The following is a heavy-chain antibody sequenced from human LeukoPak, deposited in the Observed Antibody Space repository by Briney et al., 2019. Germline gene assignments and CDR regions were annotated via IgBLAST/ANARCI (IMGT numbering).Heavy chain of an antibody. CDR3: QVAAAGPMYYFDY. CDR1: GGTFSSYA. CDR2: IIPIFGTA. J-gene: IGHJ4*02. D-gene: IGHD6-13*01. Sequence: GASLKVSCKASGGTFSSYAISWVRQAPGQGLEWMGGIIPIFGTANYAQKFQGRVTITADESTSTAYMELSSLRSEDTAAYYCQVAAAGPMYYFDYWGQGTLVTVSS. V-gene: IGHV1-69*13.